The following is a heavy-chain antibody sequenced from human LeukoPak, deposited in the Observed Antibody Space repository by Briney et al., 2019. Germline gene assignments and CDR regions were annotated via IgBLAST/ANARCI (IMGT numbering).Heavy chain of an antibody. V-gene: IGHV3-21*01. J-gene: IGHJ6*03. Sequence: GGSLRLSCAASGFTFSSYSMNWVRQAPGKGLEWVSSISSSSSYIYYADSVKGRFTISRDNAKNSLYLQMNSLRAEDTAVYYCARADYDFSNYYYYYMDVWGKGTTVTVSS. CDR2: ISSSSSYI. CDR3: ARADYDFSNYYYYYMDV. CDR1: GFTFSSYS. D-gene: IGHD3-3*01.